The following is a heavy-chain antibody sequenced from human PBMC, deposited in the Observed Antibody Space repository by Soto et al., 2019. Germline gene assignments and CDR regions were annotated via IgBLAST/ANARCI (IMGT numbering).Heavy chain of an antibody. D-gene: IGHD5-18*01. CDR1: GFTFSSYS. Sequence: GGSLRLSCAASGFTFSSYSMNWVRRAPGKGLEWVSSISSSSSYIYYADSVKGRFTISRDNAKNSLYLQMNSLRAEDTAVYYCARDGMDKGDTAMVATKNYYGMDGWGQGTTVPVSS. V-gene: IGHV3-21*01. CDR3: ARDGMDKGDTAMVATKNYYGMDG. CDR2: ISSSSSYI. J-gene: IGHJ6*02.